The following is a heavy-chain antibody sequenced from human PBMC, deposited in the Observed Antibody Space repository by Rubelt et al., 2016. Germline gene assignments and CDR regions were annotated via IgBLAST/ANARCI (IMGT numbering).Heavy chain of an antibody. J-gene: IGHJ6*02. CDR2: TRNKAKGYTT. CDR1: GFTFSDHY. CDR3: ARGASSVNPNDYFGLGV. V-gene: IGHV3-72*01. Sequence: GGLVQPGRSLRLSCAASGFTFSDHYMDWVRQAPGKGLEWVGRTRNKAKGYTTEYAASVKGRFTISRDDSKNSLYLQMNSLKTEDTAGYFCARGASSVNPNDYFGLGVWGQGTTVTVSS. D-gene: IGHD1-1*01.